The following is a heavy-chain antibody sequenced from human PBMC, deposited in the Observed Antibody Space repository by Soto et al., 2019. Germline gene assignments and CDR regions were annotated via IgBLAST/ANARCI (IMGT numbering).Heavy chain of an antibody. CDR2: ISYDGSNK. V-gene: IGHV3-30-3*01. CDR1: GFTFSSYA. D-gene: IGHD3-9*01. CDR3: ARGAREEYYDILTGTFLLYYYYGMDV. Sequence: PGGSLRLSCAASGFTFSSYAMHWVRQAPGKGLEWVAVISYDGSNKYYADSVKGQFTISRDNSKNTLYLQMNSLRAEDTAVYYCARGAREEYYDILTGTFLLYYYYGMDVWGQGTTVTVSS. J-gene: IGHJ6*02.